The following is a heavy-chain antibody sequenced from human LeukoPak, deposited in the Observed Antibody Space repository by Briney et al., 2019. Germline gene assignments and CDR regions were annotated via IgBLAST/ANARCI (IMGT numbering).Heavy chain of an antibody. CDR2: INSDGSST. CDR3: AKGDCSGGSCYPLPSWFDP. Sequence: GGSLRLSCAASGFSFSVYWMHWVRQAPGKGPVWVSRINSDGSSTRYADSVKGRFTISRDNTKNTLYLQMNSLRAEDTAVYYCAKGDCSGGSCYPLPSWFDPWGQGTLVTVSS. V-gene: IGHV3-74*01. CDR1: GFSFSVYW. J-gene: IGHJ5*02. D-gene: IGHD2-15*01.